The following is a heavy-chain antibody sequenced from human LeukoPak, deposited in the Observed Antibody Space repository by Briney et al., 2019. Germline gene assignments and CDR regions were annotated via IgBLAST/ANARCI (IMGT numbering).Heavy chain of an antibody. J-gene: IGHJ2*01. Sequence: GGALRLSCGASGFTVSSNYISWVRHAPGKGLEWVSVIYSDGRTYYADSVKGRFTISRDNSKNTLYLETNSLRAEDTAVYYCAKANGWYGRRYFDLWGRGTLVSVSS. CDR2: IYSDGRT. CDR1: GFTVSSNY. D-gene: IGHD6-19*01. V-gene: IGHV3-53*01. CDR3: AKANGWYGRRYFDL.